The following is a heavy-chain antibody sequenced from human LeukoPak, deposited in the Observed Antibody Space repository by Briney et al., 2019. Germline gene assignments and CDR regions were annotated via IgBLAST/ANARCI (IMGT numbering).Heavy chain of an antibody. V-gene: IGHV3-30*02. CDR3: AKDYDSSGYYYVPLVDY. CDR2: IRYDGSNK. J-gene: IGHJ4*02. Sequence: GGSLRLSCAASGFTFSSCGMHWVRQAPGKGLEWVAFIRYDGSNKYYADSVRGRFTIPRDNSKNTLYLQMNSLRAEDTAVYYCAKDYDSSGYYYVPLVDYWGQGTLVTVSS. CDR1: GFTFSSCG. D-gene: IGHD3-22*01.